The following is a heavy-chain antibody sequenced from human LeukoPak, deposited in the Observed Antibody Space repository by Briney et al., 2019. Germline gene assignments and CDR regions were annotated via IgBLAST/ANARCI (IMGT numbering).Heavy chain of an antibody. V-gene: IGHV4-59*01. Sequence: SETLSLTCTVSGGSISSYYWSWIRQPPGKGLEWIGYIYYSGSTNYNPSLKSRVTISVDTSKNQFSLKLSSVTAADTAVYYCARIGRGSGYSYGSPVYLHFDYWGQGTLVTVSS. CDR2: IYYSGST. D-gene: IGHD5-18*01. J-gene: IGHJ4*02. CDR1: GGSISSYY. CDR3: ARIGRGSGYSYGSPVYLHFDY.